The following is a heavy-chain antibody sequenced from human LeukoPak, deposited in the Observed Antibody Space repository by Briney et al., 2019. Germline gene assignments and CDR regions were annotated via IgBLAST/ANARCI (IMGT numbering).Heavy chain of an antibody. V-gene: IGHV1-18*01. Sequence: GASVKVSCKSSGYTFSSSISWVRQVPGQGLEWMGWITTYNGNTNYAQKFQGRVTMTTDTSTSTGYMELRNLRSDDTAVYYCAGEGALGRFDYWGQGTLVTVSS. D-gene: IGHD7-27*01. CDR1: GYTFSSS. CDR2: ITTYNGNT. J-gene: IGHJ4*02. CDR3: AGEGALGRFDY.